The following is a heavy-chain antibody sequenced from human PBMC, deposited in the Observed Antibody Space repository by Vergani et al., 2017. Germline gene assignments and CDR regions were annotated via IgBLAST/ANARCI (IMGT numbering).Heavy chain of an antibody. Sequence: VQLLESGGGLVQPGGSLRLSCAASGFTFSSYGMHWVRQAPGKGLEWVAVIWYDGSNKYYADSVKGRFTISRDNSKNTLYLQMNSLRAEDTAVYYCARVGKRYCSSTSCYALDYWGQGTLVTVSS. D-gene: IGHD2-2*01. CDR2: IWYDGSNK. CDR1: GFTFSSYG. J-gene: IGHJ4*02. V-gene: IGHV3-33*01. CDR3: ARVGKRYCSSTSCYALDY.